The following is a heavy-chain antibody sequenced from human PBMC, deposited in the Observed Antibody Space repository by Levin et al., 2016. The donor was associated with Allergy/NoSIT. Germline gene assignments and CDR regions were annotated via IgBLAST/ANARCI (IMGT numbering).Heavy chain of an antibody. V-gene: IGHV3-30*18. Sequence: GESLKISCVGSEFVFATHGMHWIRQAPGKGLEWVSVISYDGSNKYYADSVKGRFTISRDNSKNTLYLQMNSLRAADTAVYYCAKDMTEYSSVWYTSFDLGGQGTLVTVSS. J-gene: IGHJ5*02. CDR3: AKDMTEYSSVWYTSFDL. CDR2: ISYDGSNK. CDR1: EFVFATHG. D-gene: IGHD6-19*01.